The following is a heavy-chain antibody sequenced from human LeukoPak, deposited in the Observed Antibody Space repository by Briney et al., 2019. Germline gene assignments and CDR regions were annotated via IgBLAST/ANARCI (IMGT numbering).Heavy chain of an antibody. CDR3: ATTNVWGSYRPPFWY. CDR1: GYTFTGYY. Sequence: ASVKVSCKASGYTFTGYYMHWVRQAPGQGLEWMGWINPNSGGTNYAQKFQGRVTMTRDTSISTAYMDLSSLRSDDTAVYYCATTNVWGSYRPPFWYWGQGTLVTVSS. V-gene: IGHV1-2*02. CDR2: INPNSGGT. D-gene: IGHD3-16*02. J-gene: IGHJ4*02.